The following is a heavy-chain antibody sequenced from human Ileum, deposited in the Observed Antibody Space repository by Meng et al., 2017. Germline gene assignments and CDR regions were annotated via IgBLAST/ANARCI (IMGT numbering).Heavy chain of an antibody. CDR1: GYSFTDYY. Sequence: ASVKVSCKASGYSFTDYYMHWVRQAPGQELEWMGWINPNSGDTTYAQKFQGTVTVTRDTSISTGYIEINRLTYGDTAVYYCVRGSSRGGSGDDAFDIWGQGTMVTVSS. J-gene: IGHJ3*02. D-gene: IGHD2-21*01. V-gene: IGHV1-2*02. CDR3: VRGSSRGGSGDDAFDI. CDR2: INPNSGDT.